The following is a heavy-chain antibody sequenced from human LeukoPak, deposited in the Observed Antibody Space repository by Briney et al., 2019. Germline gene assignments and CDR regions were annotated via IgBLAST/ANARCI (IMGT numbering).Heavy chain of an antibody. D-gene: IGHD4-17*01. CDR2: IYTSGST. J-gene: IGHJ4*02. V-gene: IGHV4-4*07. CDR3: ARSLAYGDSDY. CDR1: GGSISSYY. Sequence: SETLSLTCTVSGGSISSYYWSWIRQPAGKGLEWIGRIYTSGSTNYNPSLKSRVTISVDTSKNQFSLRLTSVTAADTAVYYCARSLAYGDSDYWGQGTLVTVSS.